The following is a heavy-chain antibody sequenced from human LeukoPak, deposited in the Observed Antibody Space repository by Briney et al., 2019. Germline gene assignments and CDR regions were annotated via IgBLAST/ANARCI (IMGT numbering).Heavy chain of an antibody. CDR3: AKNRGHCVDGVCHNYYYMDV. D-gene: IGHD2-8*02. V-gene: IGHV3-23*01. CDR2: ASGSAART. J-gene: IGHJ6*03. CDR1: GFTFSSFA. Sequence: GGSLRLSGAASGFTFSSFAMTWVRQAPGQGLKWVSTASGSAARTDYADSVRGRFTISRDNLKNTLYLQMNGLRAEDTAVYYCAKNRGHCVDGVCHNYYYMDVWGRGTTVTVSS.